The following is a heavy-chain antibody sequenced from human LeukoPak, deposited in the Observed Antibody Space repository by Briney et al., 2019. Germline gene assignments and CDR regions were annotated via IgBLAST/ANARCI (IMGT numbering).Heavy chain of an antibody. CDR2: IYYNGNT. J-gene: IGHJ3*02. D-gene: IGHD3-22*01. CDR1: GASISSSY. Sequence: SGTLSLTCTVSGASISSSYWSWVRQPPGKRLEWIGFIYYNGNTNSNPSLKSRVTISVDTSNNQFPLKLSSVTAADTAVYYCVRGNYDNRGYSNAFDIWGQGAMVTVSS. CDR3: VRGNYDNRGYSNAFDI. V-gene: IGHV4-59*01.